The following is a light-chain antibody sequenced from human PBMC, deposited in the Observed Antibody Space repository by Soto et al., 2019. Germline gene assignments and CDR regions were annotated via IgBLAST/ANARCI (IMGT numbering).Light chain of an antibody. CDR3: QQYGTWPPLT. V-gene: IGKV3-15*01. CDR1: QSVHSA. Sequence: DIVMTQSPATLSVSPGEGATLSCRASQSVHSALAWYQQRPRQTPRLLIYDASTRATGIPDRFSGSGSGTEFTLTISSLQSEDFAIYYCQQYGTWPPLTFGGGTKVEI. CDR2: DAS. J-gene: IGKJ4*01.